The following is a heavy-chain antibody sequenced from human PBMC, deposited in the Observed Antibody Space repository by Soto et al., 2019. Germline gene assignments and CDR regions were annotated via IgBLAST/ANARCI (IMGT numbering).Heavy chain of an antibody. CDR1: GGSFSGYY. V-gene: IGHV4-34*01. D-gene: IGHD6-13*01. Sequence: QVQLQQWGAGLLKPSETLSLTCAVYGGSFSGYYWSWIRQPPGKGLEWIGEINHVGGTNYNPSLKNRLTISVDTSKNQFSLKVNSVTAADTAVYYCARGQKGYSSSWYVDWGQGTPVTVSS. CDR2: INHVGGT. CDR3: ARGQKGYSSSWYVD. J-gene: IGHJ4*02.